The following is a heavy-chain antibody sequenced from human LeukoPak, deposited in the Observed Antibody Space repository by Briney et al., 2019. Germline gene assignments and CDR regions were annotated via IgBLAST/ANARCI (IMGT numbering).Heavy chain of an antibody. CDR2: NSSSSSYI. D-gene: IGHD3-9*01. Sequence: GGSLRLSCAASGFTFSSYSMNWVRQAPGKGLEWLSSNSSSSSYIYYADSVKGRFTISRDNAKNSLYLQMNSLRAEDTAVYYCARDRRYFDWFRTSYYYYGMDVWGQGTTVTVSS. CDR1: GFTFSSYS. V-gene: IGHV3-21*01. CDR3: ARDRRYFDWFRTSYYYYGMDV. J-gene: IGHJ6*02.